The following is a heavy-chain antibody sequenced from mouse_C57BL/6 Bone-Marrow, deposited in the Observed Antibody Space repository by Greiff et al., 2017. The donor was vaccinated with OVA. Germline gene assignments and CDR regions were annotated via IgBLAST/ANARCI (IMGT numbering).Heavy chain of an antibody. CDR3: AREVGQLRLRRYFDY. J-gene: IGHJ2*01. Sequence: QVQLQQSGAELVRPGASVKMSCKASGYTFTSYNMHWVKQTPRQGLEWIGAIYPGNGDTSYTQKFKGKATLTVDKSSSTAYMQLSSLTSGDSAVYFCAREVGQLRLRRYFDYWGQGTTLTVSS. D-gene: IGHD3-2*02. V-gene: IGHV1-12*01. CDR2: IYPGNGDT. CDR1: GYTFTSYN.